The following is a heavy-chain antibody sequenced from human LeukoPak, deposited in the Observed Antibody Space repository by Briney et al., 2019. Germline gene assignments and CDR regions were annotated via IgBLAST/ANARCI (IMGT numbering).Heavy chain of an antibody. CDR3: ARVRYRLAETYIDY. CDR2: INPNSGGT. Sequence: ASVKVSCKASGYIFTGYYMHWVRQAPGQGLEWMGWINPNSGGTNYAQKFQGRVTMTRDMSISTAYMELSRLRSDDTAVYYCARVRYRLAETYIDYWGQGTLVTVSS. CDR1: GYIFTGYY. D-gene: IGHD3-16*01. V-gene: IGHV1-2*02. J-gene: IGHJ4*02.